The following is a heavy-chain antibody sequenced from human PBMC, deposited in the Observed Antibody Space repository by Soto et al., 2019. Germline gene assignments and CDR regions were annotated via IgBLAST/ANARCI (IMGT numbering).Heavy chain of an antibody. J-gene: IGHJ5*02. CDR1: GGSIGSRSHN. Sequence: SETLSLTCFVSGGSIGSRSHNWVWIRQPPGKGLEWIGYIYYGGSTYYNPSLQSRVTISVDTSKNQFSLKLSSVTAADTAVYYCARHRGTMLRQANENWLDPWREATLVTVSS. V-gene: IGHV4-31*03. CDR3: ARHRGTMLRQANENWLDP. CDR2: IYYGGST. D-gene: IGHD2-2*01.